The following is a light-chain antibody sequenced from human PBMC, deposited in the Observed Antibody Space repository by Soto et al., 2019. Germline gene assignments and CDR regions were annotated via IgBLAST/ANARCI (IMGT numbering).Light chain of an antibody. V-gene: IGKV3-20*01. Sequence: EIVMTQSPSTLSFSPWERSTLSFMASRILSSDYLAWYQQKPGQAPRLLFYHASRRATGTPDRFSVSGSGTDFTLTISRLEPGDFAVYYCQQYGDSPRSFGQGTKVDIK. J-gene: IGKJ1*01. CDR2: HAS. CDR1: RILSSDY. CDR3: QQYGDSPRS.